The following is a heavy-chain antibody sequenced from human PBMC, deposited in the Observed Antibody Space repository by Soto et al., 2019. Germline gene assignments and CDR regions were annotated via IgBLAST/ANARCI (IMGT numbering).Heavy chain of an antibody. CDR2: IYWDDDK. V-gene: IGHV2-5*02. Sequence: GLDLEWLAFIYWDDDKSYSPSLKSRLTITKDTSKNQVVLTMTNMDPVDTGTYYCARRRSWVTLDSWGQGTLVTVSS. CDR3: ARRRSWVTLDS. D-gene: IGHD2-21*02. J-gene: IGHJ4*02.